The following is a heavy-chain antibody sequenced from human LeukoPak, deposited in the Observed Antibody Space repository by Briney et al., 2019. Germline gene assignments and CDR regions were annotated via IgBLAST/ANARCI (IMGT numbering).Heavy chain of an antibody. CDR2: IYYSGST. CDR3: ATGTLTMVRGVRYYYYYMDV. Sequence: SQTLSLTCTVSGGSISSGDYYWSWIRQPPGKGLEWIGYIYYSGSTYYNPSLKSRVTISVDTSKNQFSLKLSFVTAADTAVYYCATGTLTMVRGVRYYYYYMDVWGKGTTVTVSS. D-gene: IGHD3-10*01. CDR1: GGSISSGDYY. V-gene: IGHV4-30-4*08. J-gene: IGHJ6*03.